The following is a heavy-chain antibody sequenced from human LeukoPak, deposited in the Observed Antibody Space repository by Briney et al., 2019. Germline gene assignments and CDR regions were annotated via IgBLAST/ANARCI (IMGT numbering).Heavy chain of an antibody. D-gene: IGHD4-17*01. CDR2: ISSSSSII. CDR1: GFTFSSYS. V-gene: IGHV3-48*01. Sequence: GGSLRLSCAASGFTFSSYSMNWVRQAPGKGLEWVSYISSSSSIIYYADFVRGRFTISRDNAKNSLYLQMNGLRAEDTAVYYCARARTAQYNWFDPWGEGTLVTVSS. J-gene: IGHJ5*02. CDR3: ARARTAQYNWFDP.